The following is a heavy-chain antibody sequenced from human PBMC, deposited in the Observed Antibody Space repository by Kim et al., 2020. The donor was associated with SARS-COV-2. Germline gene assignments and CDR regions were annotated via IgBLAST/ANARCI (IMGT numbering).Heavy chain of an antibody. D-gene: IGHD2-2*01. CDR1: GGTFSSYA. J-gene: IGHJ4*02. Sequence: SVKVSCKASGGTFSSYAISWVRQAPGQGLEWMGGIIPIFGTANYAQKFQGRVTITADESTSTAYMELSSLRSEDTAVYYCARASPPGYCSSTSCYGSSSWSFDYWGQGTLVTVSS. CDR3: ARASPPGYCSSTSCYGSSSWSFDY. CDR2: IIPIFGTA. V-gene: IGHV1-69*13.